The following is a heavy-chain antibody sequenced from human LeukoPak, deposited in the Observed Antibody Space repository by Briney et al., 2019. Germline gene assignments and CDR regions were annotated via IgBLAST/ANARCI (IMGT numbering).Heavy chain of an antibody. D-gene: IGHD6-13*01. CDR1: GFTFSSYG. CDR3: AKDRQQLVPDGMDV. V-gene: IGHV3-30*18. J-gene: IGHJ6*02. CDR2: ISYDGSNK. Sequence: GRSLRLSCAASGFTFSSYGMHWVRQAPGKGLEWVAVISYDGSNKYYADSVKGRFTISRDNSKNTLYLQMNSLRAEDTAVYYCAKDRQQLVPDGMDVWGQGTTVTVSS.